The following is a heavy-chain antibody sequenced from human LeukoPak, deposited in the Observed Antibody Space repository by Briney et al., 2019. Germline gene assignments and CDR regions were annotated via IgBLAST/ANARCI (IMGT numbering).Heavy chain of an antibody. J-gene: IGHJ5*02. CDR3: ARGERYFDSA. CDR2: FYYSGST. Sequence: SETLSLTCTVSGGSISSSYWSWIRQPPGKGLEWIGYFYYSGSTNYNPSLKSRVTISVDTSKNQFSLKLSSVTAADTAVYYCARGERYFDSAWGQGTLVTVSS. V-gene: IGHV4-59*01. CDR1: GGSISSSY. D-gene: IGHD3-9*01.